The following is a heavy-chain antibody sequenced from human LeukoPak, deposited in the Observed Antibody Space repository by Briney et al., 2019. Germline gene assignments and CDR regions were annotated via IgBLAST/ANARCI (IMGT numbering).Heavy chain of an antibody. CDR1: GYTFTIYD. J-gene: IGHJ4*02. CDR2: MNPNSGNT. D-gene: IGHD3-3*01. V-gene: IGHV1-8*01. Sequence: GASVTVSCKASGYTFTIYDINWVRQATGQGREWMGWMNPNSGNTGYAQKFQGRVTMTRNTSISTAYMELSSLRSEDAAVYYCARGVNYDFWSGYYQGNDYWGQGTLVTVSS. CDR3: ARGVNYDFWSGYYQGNDY.